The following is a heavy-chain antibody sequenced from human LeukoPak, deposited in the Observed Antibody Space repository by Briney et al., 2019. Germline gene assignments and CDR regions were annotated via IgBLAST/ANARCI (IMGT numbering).Heavy chain of an antibody. D-gene: IGHD3-22*01. J-gene: IGHJ3*02. Sequence: GGSLRPSCAASGFTFSSYAMSWVRQAPGKGLGWVSAISGSGGSTYYADSVKGRFTISRDNSKNTLYLQMNSLRAEDTAVYYCAKYYDSSGNYYVLVLYAFDIWGQGTMVTVSS. CDR2: ISGSGGST. CDR3: AKYYDSSGNYYVLVLYAFDI. CDR1: GFTFSSYA. V-gene: IGHV3-23*01.